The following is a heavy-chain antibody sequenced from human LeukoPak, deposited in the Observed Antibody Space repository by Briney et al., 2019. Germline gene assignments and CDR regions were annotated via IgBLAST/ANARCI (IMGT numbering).Heavy chain of an antibody. CDR2: MNPNSGNT. V-gene: IGHV1-8*03. Sequence: ASVKVSCKASGYTFTSYDINWVRQATGQGLEWMGWMNPNSGNTGYAQKFQGRVTITRNTSTGTAYMELSSLRSEDTAVYYCARAGSDYAYYYYMDVWGKGTTVTVSS. D-gene: IGHD1-26*01. CDR1: GYTFTSYD. J-gene: IGHJ6*03. CDR3: ARAGSDYAYYYYMDV.